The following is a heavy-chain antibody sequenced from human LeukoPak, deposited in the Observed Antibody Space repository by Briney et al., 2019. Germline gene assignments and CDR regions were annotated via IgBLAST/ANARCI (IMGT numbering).Heavy chain of an antibody. D-gene: IGHD3-22*01. V-gene: IGHV4-39*07. Sequence: PSETLSLTCTVSGDSISSSNCYWGWIRQPPGKGLEWIGSIYFSGGTYYNASLKSRVTISVDKSKNQFSLKLSSVTAADTAVYYCARDYYDSSGWAFDYWGQGTLVTVSS. J-gene: IGHJ4*02. CDR2: IYFSGGT. CDR3: ARDYYDSSGWAFDY. CDR1: GDSISSSNCY.